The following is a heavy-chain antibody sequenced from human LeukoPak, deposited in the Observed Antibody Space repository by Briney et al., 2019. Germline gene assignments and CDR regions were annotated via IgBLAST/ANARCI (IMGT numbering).Heavy chain of an antibody. Sequence: SETLSLTCAVSGGSISGGGYSWSWIRQPPGKGPEWIGYIYQSGITNYNPSLRTRVTISIDRSKTQFSLKLTSVTAADTAVYFCAGSRGDPKWFDLWGQGTLVTVSS. CDR1: GGSISGGGYS. CDR2: IYQSGIT. CDR3: AGSRGDPKWFDL. J-gene: IGHJ5*02. D-gene: IGHD2-21*01. V-gene: IGHV4-30-2*01.